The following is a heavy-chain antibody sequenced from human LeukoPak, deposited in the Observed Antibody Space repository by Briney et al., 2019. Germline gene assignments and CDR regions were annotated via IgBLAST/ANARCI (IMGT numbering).Heavy chain of an antibody. CDR3: ASTLPWLGESGYYYGMDV. V-gene: IGHV1-18*01. J-gene: IGHJ6*02. CDR1: GYTFTSYG. CDR2: ISAYNGNI. Sequence: ASVKVSCKASGYTFTSYGISCVRQAPGQGREWIGYISAYNGNINYAQKLQGRVTMSTDTSTSTAYMELRSLRSDDTAVYYCASTLPWLGESGYYYGMDVWGQGTTVTVSS. D-gene: IGHD3-10*01.